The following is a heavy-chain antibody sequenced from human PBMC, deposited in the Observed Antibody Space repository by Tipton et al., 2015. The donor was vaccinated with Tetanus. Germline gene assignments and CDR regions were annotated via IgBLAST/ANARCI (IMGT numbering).Heavy chain of an antibody. CDR3: ARLGYDILTGYHYDS. Sequence: TLSLTCTVSGGSISSGGYYWSWIRQHPGKGLEWIGEINHSGSTNYNPSLKSRVTISVDTSKNQFSLKLSSVTAADTAVYYCARLGYDILTGYHYDSWGQGTLVTVSS. CDR2: INHSGST. V-gene: IGHV4-31*03. D-gene: IGHD3-9*01. J-gene: IGHJ4*02. CDR1: GGSISSGGYY.